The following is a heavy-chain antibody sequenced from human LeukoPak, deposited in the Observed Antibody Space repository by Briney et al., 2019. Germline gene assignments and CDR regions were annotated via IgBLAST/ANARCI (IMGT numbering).Heavy chain of an antibody. CDR1: GGSISSYY. CDR3: ARVGGTNYYYYGMDV. V-gene: IGHV4-59*01. D-gene: IGHD1-1*01. CDR2: IYYSGST. Sequence: SETLSLTCTVSGGSISSYYWSWIRQPPGKGLEWIGYIYYSGSTNYNPSLKSRVTISVDTSKNQFSLKLSSVTAADTAAYYCARVGGTNYYYYGMDVWGRGTTVTVSS. J-gene: IGHJ6*02.